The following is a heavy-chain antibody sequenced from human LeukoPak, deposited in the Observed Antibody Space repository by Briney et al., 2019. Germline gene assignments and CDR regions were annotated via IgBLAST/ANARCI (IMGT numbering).Heavy chain of an antibody. CDR3: ARDLLAYCGGDCYMDV. D-gene: IGHD2-21*02. Sequence: GGSLRLSCAASGFTFSSYAMHWVRQAPGKGLEWVAVISYDGSNKYYADSVKGRFTISRDNSKNTLYLQMNSLRAEDTAVYYCARDLLAYCGGDCYMDVWGQGTTVTVSS. V-gene: IGHV3-30-3*01. CDR2: ISYDGSNK. J-gene: IGHJ6*02. CDR1: GFTFSSYA.